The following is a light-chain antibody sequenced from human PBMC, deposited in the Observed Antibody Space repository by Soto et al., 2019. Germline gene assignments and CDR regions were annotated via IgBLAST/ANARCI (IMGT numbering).Light chain of an antibody. CDR1: QSISSW. CDR3: QQYNTYSWT. Sequence: DIQITQAPSTLSASVGDRVTITCRASQSISSWLAWYQQKPGKAPKVLIYDASRLESGVPSRFSGSGSGTEFTLTISSLQPVDFATYYCQQYNTYSWTFGQGTKVDIK. V-gene: IGKV1-5*01. J-gene: IGKJ1*01. CDR2: DAS.